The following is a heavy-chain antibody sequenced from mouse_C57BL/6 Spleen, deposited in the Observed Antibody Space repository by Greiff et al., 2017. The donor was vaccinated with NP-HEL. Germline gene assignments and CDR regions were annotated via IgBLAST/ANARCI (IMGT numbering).Heavy chain of an antibody. CDR2: INPNNGGT. J-gene: IGHJ1*03. V-gene: IGHV1-26*01. CDR1: GYTFTDYY. CDR3: AKDYGSFDV. D-gene: IGHD1-1*01. Sequence: VQLQQSGPELVKPGASVKISCKASGYTFTDYYMNWVKQSPGKSLEWIGDINPNNGGTSYNQKFKGKATLTVDKSSSTAYMELRSLTSEDSAVYYCAKDYGSFDVWGTGTTVTVSS.